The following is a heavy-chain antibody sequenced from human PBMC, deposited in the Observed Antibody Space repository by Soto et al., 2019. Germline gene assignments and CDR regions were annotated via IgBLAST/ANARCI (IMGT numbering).Heavy chain of an antibody. CDR1: GFTFSSYD. J-gene: IGHJ4*02. CDR3: ARARLTGYSSSWYPYFDY. Sequence: GGSLRLSCAASGFTFSSYDMHWVRQATGKGLEWVSAIGTAGDTYYPGSVKGRFTISRENAKNSLYLQMNSLRAGDTAVYYCARARLTGYSSSWYPYFDYWGQGTLVTVSS. V-gene: IGHV3-13*01. CDR2: IGTAGDT. D-gene: IGHD6-13*01.